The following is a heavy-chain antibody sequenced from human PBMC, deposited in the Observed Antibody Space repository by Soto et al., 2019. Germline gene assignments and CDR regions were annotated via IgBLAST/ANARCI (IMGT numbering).Heavy chain of an antibody. CDR2: MYNTGST. Sequence: SATMSLACAILSGATDGDYWSWMPASPGKGLEWIGYMYNTGSTVYNPSFKSRVTISVDTSKNQFSLKLNSVTAADTAVYYCARDLWDYCGTDRYPLDVWGQGTIVTVS. CDR1: SGATDGDY. D-gene: IGHD2-21*01. V-gene: IGHV4-59*01. CDR3: ARDLWDYCGTDRYPLDV. J-gene: IGHJ3*01.